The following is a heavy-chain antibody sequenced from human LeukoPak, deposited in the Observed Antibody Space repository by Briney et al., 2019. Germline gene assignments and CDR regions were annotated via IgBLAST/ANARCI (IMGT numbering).Heavy chain of an antibody. J-gene: IGHJ4*02. Sequence: SETLSLTCTVSGGSISSSSYYWGWIRQPPGTGLEWIGTIYHSGSTYYNPSLKSRLTISVDTSKNHFSLKLNSVTAADTAFYYCARARERGYPLYYFDFWGQGALVTVSS. D-gene: IGHD1-1*01. CDR3: ARARERGYPLYYFDF. CDR2: IYHSGST. V-gene: IGHV4-39*02. CDR1: GGSISSSSYY.